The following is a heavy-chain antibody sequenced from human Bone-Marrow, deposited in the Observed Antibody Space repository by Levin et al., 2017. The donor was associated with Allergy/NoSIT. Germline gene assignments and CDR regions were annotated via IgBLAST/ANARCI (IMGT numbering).Heavy chain of an antibody. J-gene: IGHJ3*01. CDR3: ARGQAYCSSTACHLIDL. CDR2: IPASSAYI. V-gene: IGHV3-21*06. D-gene: IGHD2-2*01. CDR1: GFTFRTHS. Sequence: GGSLRLSCEASGFTFRTHSMNWVRQAPGKGMEWVSSIPASSAYIDTAGSLKGRFTTSRDNAKSKLYLQMDSLRVEDTAVYYCARGQAYCSSTACHLIDLWGQGTMVTVSA.